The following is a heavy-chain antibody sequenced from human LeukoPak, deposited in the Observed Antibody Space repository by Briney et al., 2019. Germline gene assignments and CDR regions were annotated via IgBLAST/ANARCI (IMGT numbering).Heavy chain of an antibody. J-gene: IGHJ4*02. V-gene: IGHV4-59*08. Sequence: PSETLSLTCAVYGGSISSYYWSWIRQPPGEGLEWIGYIYYSGSTNYNPSLKSRVTISVDTSKNQFSLKLSSVTAADTAVYYCARHDSTYLYYFAYWGRWTLVTVSS. CDR3: ARHDSTYLYYFAY. D-gene: IGHD3-22*01. CDR2: IYYSGST. CDR1: GGSISSYY.